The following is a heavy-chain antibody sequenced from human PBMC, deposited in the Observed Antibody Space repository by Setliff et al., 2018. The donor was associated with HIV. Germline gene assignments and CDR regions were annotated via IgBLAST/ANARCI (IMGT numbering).Heavy chain of an antibody. V-gene: IGHV4-31*03. CDR2: IFHSGDT. CDR3: ARGRGSSSSWPIDY. J-gene: IGHJ4*02. CDR1: GVSVGSGDYY. Sequence: ASETLSLTCSVSGVSVGSGDYYWHWIRQHPEKALEWIGYIFHSGDTYYNPSLKSRISMSVDTSKNQFSLELTSLTAADTAVYFCARGRGSSSSWPIDYWGQGTLVTVSS. D-gene: IGHD6-13*01.